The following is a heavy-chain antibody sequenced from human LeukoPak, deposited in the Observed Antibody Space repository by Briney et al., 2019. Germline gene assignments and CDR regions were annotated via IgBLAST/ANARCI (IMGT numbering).Heavy chain of an antibody. D-gene: IGHD3-22*01. CDR3: ARDVGYYDSSGYYYVIDY. V-gene: IGHV3-53*01. CDR2: IYSGGST. J-gene: IGHJ4*02. CDR1: GFTVSSNY. Sequence: SGGSLRLSCAASGFTVSSNYMSWVRQAPGKGLEWVSVIYSGGSTYYADSVKGRFTISRDNSKNTLYLQMNSLRAEDTAVYYCARDVGYYDSSGYYYVIDYWGQGTLVTVSS.